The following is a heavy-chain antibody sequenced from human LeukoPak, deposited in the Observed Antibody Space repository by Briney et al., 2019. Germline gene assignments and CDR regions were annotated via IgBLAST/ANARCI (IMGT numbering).Heavy chain of an antibody. CDR2: TNSDGSST. J-gene: IGHJ2*01. CDR1: GFTFSDYR. D-gene: IGHD3-22*01. Sequence: GGSLRLSCEASGFTFSDYRMHWVRQAPGKGLVWVSHTNSDGSSTSYADSVKGRFTNSRDNAKNTLYLQMNSLRAEDTAVYYCARVMYYYDSSGYYHYWYFDLWGRGTLVTVSS. V-gene: IGHV3-74*01. CDR3: ARVMYYYDSSGYYHYWYFDL.